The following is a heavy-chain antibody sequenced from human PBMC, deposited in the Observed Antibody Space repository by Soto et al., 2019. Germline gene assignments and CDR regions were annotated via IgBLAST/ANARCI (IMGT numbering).Heavy chain of an antibody. CDR3: ARHRGVVVVAASEPNYYYYYYMDV. CDR1: GGSISSSSYY. D-gene: IGHD2-15*01. V-gene: IGHV4-39*01. Sequence: PSETLSLTCTVSGGSISSSSYYWGWIRQPPGKGLEWIGSIYYSGSTYYNPSLRSRVTISVDTSKNQFSLKLSSVTAADTAVYYCARHRGVVVVAASEPNYYYYYYMDVWGKGTTVTVSS. CDR2: IYYSGST. J-gene: IGHJ6*03.